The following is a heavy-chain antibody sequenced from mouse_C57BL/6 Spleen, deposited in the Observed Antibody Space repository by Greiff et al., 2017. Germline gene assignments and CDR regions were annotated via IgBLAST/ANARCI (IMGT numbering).Heavy chain of an antibody. CDR1: GYAFSSYW. CDR3: ARTLYDGWGNYFDY. CDR2: IYPGDGDT. Sequence: VQLQQSGAELVKPGASVKISCKASGYAFSSYWMNWVKQRPGKGLEWIGQIYPGDGDTNYNGKFKGKATLTADKSSSTAYMQLSSLTSEDSAVYFCARTLYDGWGNYFDYWGQGTTLTVSS. J-gene: IGHJ2*01. V-gene: IGHV1-80*01. D-gene: IGHD2-3*01.